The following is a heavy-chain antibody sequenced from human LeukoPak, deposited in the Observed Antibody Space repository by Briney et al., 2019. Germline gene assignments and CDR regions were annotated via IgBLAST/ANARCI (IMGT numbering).Heavy chain of an antibody. D-gene: IGHD4-17*01. J-gene: IGHJ4*02. Sequence: PGGSLRLSCAASGFTFSSYSMNWVRQAPGKGLEWVSSISSSSSYIYYADSVKGRFTISRDNAKNSLYLQMNSLRAEDAAVYYCARGWNYDDYGDYETAYWGQGTLVTVSS. CDR2: ISSSSSYI. CDR1: GFTFSSYS. V-gene: IGHV3-21*01. CDR3: ARGWNYDDYGDYETAY.